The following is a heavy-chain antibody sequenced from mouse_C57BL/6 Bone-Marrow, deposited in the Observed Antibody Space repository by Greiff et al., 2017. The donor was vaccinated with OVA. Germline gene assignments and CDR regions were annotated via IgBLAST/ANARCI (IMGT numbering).Heavy chain of an antibody. D-gene: IGHD1-1*01. Sequence: EVQLQQSGPVLVKPGASVKMSCKASGYTFTDYYMNWVKQSHGKSLEWIGGINPYNGGTSYNQKFKGKATLTVDKSSSTAYMELNSLTSEDSAVYYWSREGHYYGSSYYAMDYWGQGTSVTVSS. J-gene: IGHJ4*01. CDR1: GYTFTDYY. V-gene: IGHV1-19*01. CDR3: SREGHYYGSSYYAMDY. CDR2: INPYNGGT.